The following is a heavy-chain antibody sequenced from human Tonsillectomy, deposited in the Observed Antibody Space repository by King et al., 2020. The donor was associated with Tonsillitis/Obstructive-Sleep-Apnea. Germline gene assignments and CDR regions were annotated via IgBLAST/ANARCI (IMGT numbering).Heavy chain of an antibody. CDR2: ISSGGST. Sequence: VQLVESGGGLVQPGGSLRLSCSASGFTFSSYGMHWARQAPGKGLEYVSGISSGGSTYYEDSVKGRFTISRDTSKNTLYLQMSSLRAEDTAVYYCGKMWYRNNDAFDIWGQGTMVTVSS. J-gene: IGHJ3*02. V-gene: IGHV3-64D*08. CDR1: GFTFSSYG. D-gene: IGHD1-14*01. CDR3: GKMWYRNNDAFDI.